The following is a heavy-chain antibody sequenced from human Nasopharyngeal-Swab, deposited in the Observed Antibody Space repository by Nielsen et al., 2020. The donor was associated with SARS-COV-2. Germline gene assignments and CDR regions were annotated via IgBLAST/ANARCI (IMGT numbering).Heavy chain of an antibody. CDR1: GDSVSSNSAA. CDR3: ARGRIAVAGFNWFDP. D-gene: IGHD6-19*01. J-gene: IGHJ5*02. CDR2: TYYRSKWYN. Sequence: SETLSLTCAIAGDSVSSNSAARNWIRQSPSRGLEWLGRTYYRSKWYNDYAVSVKSRITINPDTSKNQFSLQLNSVTPEDTAVYYCARGRIAVAGFNWFDPWGQGTLVTVSS. V-gene: IGHV6-1*01.